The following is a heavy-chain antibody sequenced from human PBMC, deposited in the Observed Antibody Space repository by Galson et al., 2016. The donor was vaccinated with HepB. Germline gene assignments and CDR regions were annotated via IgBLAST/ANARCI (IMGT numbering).Heavy chain of an antibody. J-gene: IGHJ4*02. CDR3: ASGSQVGAKRPFDY. Sequence: SLRLSCAVSGFTVRNYYMTWVRQAPGKGLEWVAVISYDGSNKNYADSVKGRFTITRDNSKNTVYLQMNSLRAEDTAVYYCASGSQVGAKRPFDYWGQGTLVTVSS. CDR1: GFTVRNYY. D-gene: IGHD1-26*01. CDR2: ISYDGSNK. V-gene: IGHV3-30-3*01.